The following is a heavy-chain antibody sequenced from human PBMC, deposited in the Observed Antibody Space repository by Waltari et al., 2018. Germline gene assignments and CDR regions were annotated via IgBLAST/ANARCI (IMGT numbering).Heavy chain of an antibody. Sequence: QVQLQESGPGLVKPSETLSLTCTVSGYSISSCSYWGWLRQPPGKGLEWIGSIYHSGSTYYNPSLKSRVTISVDTSKNQFSLKLSSVTAADTAVYYCARDSSSPGWFDPWGQGTLVTVSS. CDR1: GYSISSCSY. CDR2: IYHSGST. D-gene: IGHD6-13*01. CDR3: ARDSSSPGWFDP. J-gene: IGHJ5*02. V-gene: IGHV4-38-2*02.